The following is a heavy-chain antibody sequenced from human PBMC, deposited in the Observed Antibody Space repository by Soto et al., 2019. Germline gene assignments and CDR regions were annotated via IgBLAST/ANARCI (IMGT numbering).Heavy chain of an antibody. D-gene: IGHD3-10*01. V-gene: IGHV1-2*04. CDR1: GYTFTGYY. CDR3: AKGGYGSGSDGAFDI. CDR2: INPNSGGT. J-gene: IGHJ3*02. Sequence: ASVKVSCKASGYTFTGYYMHWVRQAPGQGLEWMGWINPNSGGTNYAQKFQGWVTMTRDTSISTAYMELSRLRSDDTAVYYCAKGGYGSGSDGAFDIWGQGTMVTVSS.